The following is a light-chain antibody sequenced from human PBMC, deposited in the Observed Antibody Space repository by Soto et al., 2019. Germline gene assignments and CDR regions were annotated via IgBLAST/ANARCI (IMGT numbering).Light chain of an antibody. V-gene: IGLV1-40*01. J-gene: IGLJ2*01. Sequence: QSVRTQPPSVSGAPGQRVTISCTGSSSNIGAGYDVHWYQQLPGTAPKLLIYGNSNRPSGVPDRFSGSKSGTSASLAITGLQAEDEADYYCQSYDSSLSGSVFGGGTKVTVL. CDR1: SSNIGAGYD. CDR2: GNS. CDR3: QSYDSSLSGSV.